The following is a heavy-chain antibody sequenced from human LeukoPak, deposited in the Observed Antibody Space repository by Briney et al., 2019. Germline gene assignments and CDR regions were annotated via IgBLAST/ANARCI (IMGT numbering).Heavy chain of an antibody. CDR2: IATAGDP. J-gene: IGHJ4*02. Sequence: GGSLRLSCAASGFTLSNCDMHWVRQGTGKGLEWVSAIATAGDPYYPGSVQGRFTVSRENAQNSLYLQMNSLTAGDTAVYYCARVRYDSGGHYYDYWGQGTLVTVSS. D-gene: IGHD3-22*01. CDR3: ARVRYDSGGHYYDY. CDR1: GFTLSNCD. V-gene: IGHV3-13*05.